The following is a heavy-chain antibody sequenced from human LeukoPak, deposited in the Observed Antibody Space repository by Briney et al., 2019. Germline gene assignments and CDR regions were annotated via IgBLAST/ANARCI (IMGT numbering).Heavy chain of an antibody. CDR1: GGSISSSSYY. Sequence: SETLSLTCTVSGGSISSSSYYWGWIRQPPGKGLGWIGSIYYSGSTYYNPSLKSRVTISVDTSKNQFSLKLSSVTAADTAVYYRARGFHYSSLDYWGQGTLVTVSS. D-gene: IGHD6-19*01. J-gene: IGHJ4*02. CDR3: ARGFHYSSLDY. CDR2: IYYSGST. V-gene: IGHV4-39*01.